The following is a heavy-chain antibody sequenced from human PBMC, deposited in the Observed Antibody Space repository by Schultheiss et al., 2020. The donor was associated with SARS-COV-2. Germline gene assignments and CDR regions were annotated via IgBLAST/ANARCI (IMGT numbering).Heavy chain of an antibody. D-gene: IGHD6-13*01. CDR2: INPNSGGT. CDR1: GYTFTAYY. J-gene: IGHJ5*02. V-gene: IGHV1-2*04. CDR3: AREAAAANRNWFDP. Sequence: ASVKVSCKASGYTFTAYYMHWVRQAPGQGLEWMGRINPNSGGTNYAQKFQGWVTMTRDTSISTAYMELSRLRSDDTAVYYCAREAAAANRNWFDPWGQGTLVTVSS.